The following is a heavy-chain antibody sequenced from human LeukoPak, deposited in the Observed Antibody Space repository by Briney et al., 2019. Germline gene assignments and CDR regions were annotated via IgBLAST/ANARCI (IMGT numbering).Heavy chain of an antibody. V-gene: IGHV4-39*07. CDR1: GGSMSSSSYY. CDR2: IYYSGST. Sequence: PSETLSLTCTVTGGSMSSSSYYWGWIRHPPGKGQEWIGSIYYSGSTYYNPSLKSRVTISVDTSKNQFSLKLSSVTAADTAVYYCARGVWNYFDYWGQGTLVTVSS. D-gene: IGHD6-13*01. J-gene: IGHJ4*02. CDR3: ARGVWNYFDY.